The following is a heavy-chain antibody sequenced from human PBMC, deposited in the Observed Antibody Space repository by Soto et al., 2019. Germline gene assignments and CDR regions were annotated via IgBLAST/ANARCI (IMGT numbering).Heavy chain of an antibody. J-gene: IGHJ3*02. CDR3: ARGELLWFGELRNDAFDI. D-gene: IGHD3-10*01. V-gene: IGHV4-61*01. CDR1: GGSVSSGSYY. CDR2: IYYTGTT. Sequence: SETLSLTCTVSGGSVSSGSYYWSWIRQPPGKGLEWIGYIYYTGTTNYNPSLKSRVTISVDRSKNQFSLKLSSVTAADTAVYYCARGELLWFGELRNDAFDIWGQGTMVTVSS.